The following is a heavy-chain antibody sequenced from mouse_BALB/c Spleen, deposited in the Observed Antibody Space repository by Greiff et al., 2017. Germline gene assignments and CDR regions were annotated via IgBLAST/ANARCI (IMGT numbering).Heavy chain of an antibody. CDR3: ARGETTRWFAY. J-gene: IGHJ3*01. V-gene: IGHV1-80*01. D-gene: IGHD5-5*01. CDR1: GYAFSSYW. CDR2: IYPGDGDT. Sequence: QVHVKQSGAELVRPGSSVKISCKASGYAFSSYWMNWVKQRPGQGLEWIGQIYPGDGDTNYNGKFKGKATLTADKSSSTAYMQLSSLTSEDSAVYFCARGETTRWFAYWGQGTLVTVSA.